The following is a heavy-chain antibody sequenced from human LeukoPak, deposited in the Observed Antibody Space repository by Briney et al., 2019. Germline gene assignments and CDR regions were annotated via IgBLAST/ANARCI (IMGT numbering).Heavy chain of an antibody. CDR3: ARLLVYNSGGEAFDH. V-gene: IGHV3-7*01. D-gene: IGHD1-20*01. CDR1: GLTFSSYW. Sequence: GGSLKLSCAASGLTFSSYWMRWVRQAPGKGLEWVANIKRDGSEKYYVDSVKGRFTISRDNAKNSLYLQMNSLRAEDTAVYYCARLLVYNSGGEAFDHWGQGTLVTVSS. CDR2: IKRDGSEK. J-gene: IGHJ4*02.